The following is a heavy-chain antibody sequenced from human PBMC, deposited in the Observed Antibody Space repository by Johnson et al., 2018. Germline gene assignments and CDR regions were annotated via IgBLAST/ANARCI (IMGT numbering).Heavy chain of an antibody. J-gene: IGHJ3*01. V-gene: IGHV3-13*01. D-gene: IGHD1-7*01. Sequence: VQLVQSGGGFAQPAGSIRPSCDASGFTFSSYDMHWVRQVTGKGLEWVSAIGTAGDTSYPGSVKGRFTISRDNAKNSWYLQMNSLRAGGTAVYYCARGGNFDPIPGPLDAFDVRGQGTMVTVSS. CDR2: IGTAGDT. CDR1: GFTFSSYD. CDR3: ARGGNFDPIPGPLDAFDV.